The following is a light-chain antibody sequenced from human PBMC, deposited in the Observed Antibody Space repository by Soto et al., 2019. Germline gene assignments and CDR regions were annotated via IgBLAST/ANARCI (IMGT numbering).Light chain of an antibody. V-gene: IGKV3-15*01. CDR2: GAS. CDR1: QNVGNN. CDR3: QQYNTRPQT. J-gene: IGKJ1*01. Sequence: EIVLTQSPATLSVSPVERATLSCMASQNVGNNLAWYQHKSGQAPRLLISGASTRATGVPARFSGSGSGTEFALTISSLQSEDFTVYFCQQYNTRPQTFGQGTKVDI.